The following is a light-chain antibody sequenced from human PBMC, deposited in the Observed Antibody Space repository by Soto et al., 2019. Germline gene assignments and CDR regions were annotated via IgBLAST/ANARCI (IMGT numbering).Light chain of an antibody. Sequence: EIVMTQSPATLSVSPGARAPLSWRARQSVSSNLAWYQQKPGQAPRLLIYGASTRATGIPARFSGSGSGTEFTLTISSLQSEDFAVYYCQQYNNWPRTFGQGTKVDIK. CDR3: QQYNNWPRT. V-gene: IGKV3-15*01. J-gene: IGKJ1*01. CDR2: GAS. CDR1: QSVSSN.